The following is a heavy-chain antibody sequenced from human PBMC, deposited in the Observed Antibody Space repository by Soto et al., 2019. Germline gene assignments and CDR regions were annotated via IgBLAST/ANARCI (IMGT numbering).Heavy chain of an antibody. J-gene: IGHJ6*02. Sequence: SETLSLTCAVSGGSIRSNNYWGWIRQPPGKGLEWIGSIYYSGYTYYNPSLKSRVTISVDTSKNQFSLKLSSVTAADTAVYYCARHNGPLYVGYYYDMDVWGQGTTVTVSS. CDR3: ARHNGPLYVGYYYDMDV. V-gene: IGHV4-39*01. D-gene: IGHD3-16*01. CDR2: IYYSGYT. CDR1: GGSIRSNNY.